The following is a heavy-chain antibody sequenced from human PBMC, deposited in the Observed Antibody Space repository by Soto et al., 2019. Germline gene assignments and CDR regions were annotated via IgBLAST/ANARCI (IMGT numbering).Heavy chain of an antibody. D-gene: IGHD3-16*01. CDR2: IYWDDDK. J-gene: IGHJ5*02. CDR3: AHIPNYYQYDWFDP. CDR1: GFSLTTRGVG. V-gene: IGHV2-5*02. Sequence: QITLKESGPTLVKPTQTLTLTCTFSGFSLTTRGVGVGWIRQPPGKALECLALIYWDDDKRYSPSLQSRLTITKDTSNNHVVLTMTNVELVDTATYYCAHIPNYYQYDWFDPWGQGTLVSVSS.